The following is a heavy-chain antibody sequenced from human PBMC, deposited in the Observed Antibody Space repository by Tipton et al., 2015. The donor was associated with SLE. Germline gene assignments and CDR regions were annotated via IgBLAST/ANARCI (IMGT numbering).Heavy chain of an antibody. D-gene: IGHD3/OR15-3a*01. J-gene: IGHJ2*01. CDR3: ARAGLVGEDGGWTGHFDL. Sequence: GSLRLSCAASGFTFSSYEMNWVRQAPGKGLEWVSYISSGGSTVYYADSVKGRFTIARDNAKNSLFLQMNSLRAEDTALYYCARAGLVGEDGGWTGHFDLWGRGTLVSVSS. CDR2: ISSGGSTV. CDR1: GFTFSSYE. V-gene: IGHV3-48*03.